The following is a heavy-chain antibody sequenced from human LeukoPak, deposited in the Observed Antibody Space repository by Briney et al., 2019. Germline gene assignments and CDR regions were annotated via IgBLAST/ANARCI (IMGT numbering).Heavy chain of an antibody. J-gene: IGHJ3*02. CDR3: AREGYDILTGYPTGAFDI. Sequence: ASVKVSCKASGYTFTSCYMHWVRQAPGQGLEWMGIINPSGGSTSYAQKFQGRVTMTRDTSTSTVYMELSSLRSEDTAVYYCAREGYDILTGYPTGAFDIWGQGTMVTVSS. D-gene: IGHD3-9*01. CDR2: INPSGGST. CDR1: GYTFTSCY. V-gene: IGHV1-46*01.